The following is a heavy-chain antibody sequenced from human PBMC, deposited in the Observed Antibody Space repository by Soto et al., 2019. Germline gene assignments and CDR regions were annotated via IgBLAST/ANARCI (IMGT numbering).Heavy chain of an antibody. Sequence: SVKVSCKASGGTSSHSTVAWVRQAPGHRPEWMGMIIPMFGSTNSAQKFWDRVTFSADTYTNTAYMELSSLRSEDTAVYYCASPSGLLGQYSALPDNWGQGTLVTVSS. V-gene: IGHV1-69*08. D-gene: IGHD5-12*01. J-gene: IGHJ4*02. CDR2: IIPMFGST. CDR1: GGTSSHST. CDR3: ASPSGLLGQYSALPDN.